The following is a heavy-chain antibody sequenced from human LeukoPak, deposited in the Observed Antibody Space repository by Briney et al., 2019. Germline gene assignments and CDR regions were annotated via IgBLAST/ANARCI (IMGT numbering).Heavy chain of an antibody. J-gene: IGHJ4*02. CDR2: ISSGAGTT. D-gene: IGHD1-26*01. CDR3: AKYISRGSRQYDY. V-gene: IGHV3-23*01. Sequence: PGGSLRLSRAASGFTFTSYAMSWVRQASGKGLEWVSTISSGAGTTYYADSVKGRFTISRDTSKNTLYLQMNSLRAEDTAVYYCAKYISRGSRQYDYWGQGTLVTVSS. CDR1: GFTFTSYA.